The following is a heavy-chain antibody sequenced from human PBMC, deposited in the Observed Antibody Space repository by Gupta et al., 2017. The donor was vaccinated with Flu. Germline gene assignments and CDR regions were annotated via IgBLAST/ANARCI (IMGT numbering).Heavy chain of an antibody. V-gene: IGHV6-1*01. Sequence: IRQSPSRGLEWLGRTYYRSKWFNDYAVSVKSRITINPETSKNQFSLQLNSVIPEDTAVYFCARGDSAKRAFDIWGQGTMVTVSS. CDR3: ARGDSAKRAFDI. D-gene: IGHD6-25*01. CDR2: TYYRSKWFN. J-gene: IGHJ3*02.